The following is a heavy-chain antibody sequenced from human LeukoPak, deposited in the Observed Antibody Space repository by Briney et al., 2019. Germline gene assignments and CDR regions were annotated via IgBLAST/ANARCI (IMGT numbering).Heavy chain of an antibody. D-gene: IGHD4-17*01. V-gene: IGHV3-30*18. J-gene: IGHJ3*02. Sequence: PGRSLRLSCAASGFSFSTYGMYCVRQAPGKGLEWVAVISYDGSNKYYADFVKGRFTISRDNSKNTLYLQMNSLRTEDTAVYYCAKGAIWYGDYWEAFDIWGQGTMVTVSS. CDR2: ISYDGSNK. CDR1: GFSFSTYG. CDR3: AKGAIWYGDYWEAFDI.